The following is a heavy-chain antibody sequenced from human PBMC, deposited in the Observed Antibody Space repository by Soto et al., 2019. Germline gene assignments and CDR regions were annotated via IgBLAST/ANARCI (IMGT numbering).Heavy chain of an antibody. CDR2: IYYSGST. J-gene: IGHJ5*02. V-gene: IGHV4-39*02. Sequence: SETLSLTCTVSGGSISSYNYYWGWIRQPPGKGLEWIGSIYYSGSTYYNPSLKSRVTISVDTSNNHFSLKLSSVTAADTAVYYCVKTLSNNQSPNWFDPWGQGTLVTVS. D-gene: IGHD1-1*01. CDR1: GGSISSYNYY. CDR3: VKTLSNNQSPNWFDP.